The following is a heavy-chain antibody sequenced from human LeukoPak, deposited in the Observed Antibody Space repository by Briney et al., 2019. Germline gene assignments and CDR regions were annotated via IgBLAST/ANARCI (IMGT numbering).Heavy chain of an antibody. D-gene: IGHD1-14*01. V-gene: IGHV4-38-2*02. Sequence: SETLSLTCTVSGFSISSGYYWGWIRQPPGKGLDWIGSIHHSGSTYYNASLKSRVTISVDTSKNQFSLKLSSVTAADTAVYYCARDQCGNPIDYWGQGTLVTVSS. CDR3: ARDQCGNPIDY. CDR2: IHHSGST. J-gene: IGHJ4*02. CDR1: GFSISSGYY.